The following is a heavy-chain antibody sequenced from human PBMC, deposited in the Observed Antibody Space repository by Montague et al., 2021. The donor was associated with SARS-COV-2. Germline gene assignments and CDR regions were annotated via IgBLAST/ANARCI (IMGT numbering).Heavy chain of an antibody. V-gene: IGHV3-11*01. CDR2: ISASGTDI. CDR3: ARDIHTSSREGVDV. CDR1: GFTVTDYF. Sequence: SLRLSCPASGFTVTDYFMFWSRQAPGKGLEWISYISASGTDIYYADSVXGLFTISRDNAKNSLYLQMNSLRAGDTAVYYCARDIHTSSREGVDVWGQGTTVTVSS. J-gene: IGHJ6*02. D-gene: IGHD6-13*01.